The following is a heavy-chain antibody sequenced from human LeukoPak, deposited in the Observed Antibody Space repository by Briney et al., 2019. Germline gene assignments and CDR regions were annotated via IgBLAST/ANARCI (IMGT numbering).Heavy chain of an antibody. CDR1: GFTFSSYG. CDR2: ISYDGSNK. J-gene: IGHJ6*02. V-gene: IGHV3-30*18. CDR3: AKELYNYGDYGAEGLDV. Sequence: GGSLRLSCAASGFTFSSYGMHWVRQAPGKGLEWVAVISYDGSNKYYADSVKGRFTISRDNSKNTLYLQMNSLRAEDTAVYYCAKELYNYGDYGAEGLDVGGQGTTVTVS. D-gene: IGHD4-17*01.